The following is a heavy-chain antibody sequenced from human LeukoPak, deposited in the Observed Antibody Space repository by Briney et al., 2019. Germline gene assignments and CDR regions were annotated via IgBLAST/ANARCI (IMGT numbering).Heavy chain of an antibody. CDR1: GGSISSSSYY. J-gene: IGHJ3*02. V-gene: IGHV4-39*07. CDR2: IYYSGNT. CDR3: ARAATKHTFDI. Sequence: PSETLSLTCTVSGGSISSSSYYWGWIRQPPGKGLEWIGSIYYSGNTYYNPSLKSRVTISVDTSKNQFSLDVNFVTPADTAVYHCARAATKHTFDIWGQGTLVTVSS.